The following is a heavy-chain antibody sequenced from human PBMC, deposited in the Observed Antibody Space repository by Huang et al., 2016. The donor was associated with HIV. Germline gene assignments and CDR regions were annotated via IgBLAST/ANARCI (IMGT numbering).Heavy chain of an antibody. CDR1: GFPFSRYW. V-gene: IGHV3-74*01. Sequence: EVQLVASGGGLVQPGGSLRLSCAASGFPFSRYWRHWVRQAPGKGLVGGSRMNSDGISTNYADSVKGRCTISRDNAKNTLYLQMNSLRAEDTAVYYCARERSSGWAIDYWGQGTLVTVSS. D-gene: IGHD6-19*01. J-gene: IGHJ4*02. CDR3: ARERSSGWAIDY. CDR2: MNSDGIST.